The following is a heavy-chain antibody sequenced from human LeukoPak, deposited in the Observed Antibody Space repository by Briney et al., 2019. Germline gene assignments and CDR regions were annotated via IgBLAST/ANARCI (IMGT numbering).Heavy chain of an antibody. D-gene: IGHD2-21*02. J-gene: IGHJ6*03. CDR2: IRYDGSKK. Sequence: GGSLRLSCVASGFTFSSYGIHWVRQAPGKGLEWVAFIRYDGSKKSYADSVKGRFTISRDNSKNTLYLQMNSLKVDDTGVYYCSRDPGDPRMEYHYYYYMDVWGKGTAVTIS. CDR3: SRDPGDPRMEYHYYYYMDV. V-gene: IGHV3-30*02. CDR1: GFTFSSYG.